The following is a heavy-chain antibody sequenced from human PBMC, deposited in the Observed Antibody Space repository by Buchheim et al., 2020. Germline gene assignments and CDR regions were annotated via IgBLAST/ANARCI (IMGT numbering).Heavy chain of an antibody. CDR3: ATRPRYSYVDY. J-gene: IGHJ4*02. CDR2: ISYDGSNK. Sequence: QVQLVESGGGVVQPGRSLRLSCAASGFTFSSYGMHWVRQAPGKGLEWVAVISYDGSNKYYADSVKGRFTISRDNSKNTLYLQMNSLRAEDTAVYYWATRPRYSYVDYWGQGTL. V-gene: IGHV3-30*03. CDR1: GFTFSSYG. D-gene: IGHD1-1*01.